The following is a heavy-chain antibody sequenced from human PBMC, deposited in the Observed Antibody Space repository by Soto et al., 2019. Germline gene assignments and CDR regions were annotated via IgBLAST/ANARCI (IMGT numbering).Heavy chain of an antibody. CDR1: GFTFSSYG. D-gene: IGHD2-2*01. Sequence: QVQLVESGGGVVQPGRSLRLSCAASGFTFSSYGMHWVRQAPGKGLEWVAVISYDGSNKYYADSVKGRFTISRDNSKNTLYLQMNSLRVEDTAVYYCAKRAPAIVVPAAASFDYWGQGTLVTVSS. J-gene: IGHJ4*02. CDR3: AKRAPAIVVPAAASFDY. V-gene: IGHV3-30*18. CDR2: ISYDGSNK.